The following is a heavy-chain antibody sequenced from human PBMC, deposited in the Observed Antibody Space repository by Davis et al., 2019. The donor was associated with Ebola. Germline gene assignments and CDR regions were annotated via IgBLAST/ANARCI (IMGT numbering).Heavy chain of an antibody. D-gene: IGHD2-15*01. J-gene: IGHJ6*02. Sequence: SETLSLTCTVSGGSISSSSYYWGWIRQPPGKGLEWIGSIYYSGSTYYNPSLKSRVTISVDTSKNQFSLKLSSVTAADTAVYYCARDKCSGGSCYSRYYYYYGMDVWGQGTTVTVSS. V-gene: IGHV4-39*07. CDR2: IYYSGST. CDR3: ARDKCSGGSCYSRYYYYYGMDV. CDR1: GGSISSSSYY.